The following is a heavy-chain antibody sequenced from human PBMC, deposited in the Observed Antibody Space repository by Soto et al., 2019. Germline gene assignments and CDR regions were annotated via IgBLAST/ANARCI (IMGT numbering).Heavy chain of an antibody. J-gene: IGHJ6*02. CDR1: GYSFTSYW. CDR3: AGGGVRGVITRTRDYYGMDV. CDR2: IYPGDSDT. Sequence: GESLKISCKGSGYSFTSYWIGCVRQMPGKGLEWMGIIYPGDSDTRYSPPFQGQVTISADKSISTAYLQWSSLKASDTAMYYCAGGGVRGVITRTRDYYGMDVWGQGTTVTVSS. D-gene: IGHD3-10*01. V-gene: IGHV5-51*01.